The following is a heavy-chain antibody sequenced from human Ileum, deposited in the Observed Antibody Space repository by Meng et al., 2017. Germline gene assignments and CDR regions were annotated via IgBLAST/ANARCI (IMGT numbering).Heavy chain of an antibody. Sequence: GESLKISCAASGFTFSNYWMSWVRQAPGKGLEWVANIKQDGSERYYVDSVGGRFTISRDNAKNSLYLKMDSLRAEDTAVYYGAYLVGSGSYYPQSNFWGQGTLVTVSS. D-gene: IGHD3-10*01. V-gene: IGHV3-7*01. CDR1: GFTFSNYW. J-gene: IGHJ4*02. CDR2: IKQDGSER. CDR3: AYLVGSGSYYPQSNF.